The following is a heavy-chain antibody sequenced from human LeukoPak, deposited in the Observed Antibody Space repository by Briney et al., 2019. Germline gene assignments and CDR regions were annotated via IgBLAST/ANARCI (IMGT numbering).Heavy chain of an antibody. CDR1: GFTFSSYS. J-gene: IGHJ6*02. V-gene: IGHV3-21*01. Sequence: GGSLRLSCAASGFTFSSYSMNWVRQAPGKGLEWVSSISSSSSYIYYADSVKGRFTISRDNAKNSLYLQMNSLRAEDTAVYYCTTRLWFGTPYYYGMDVWGQGTTVTVSS. CDR3: TTRLWFGTPYYYGMDV. CDR2: ISSSSSYI. D-gene: IGHD3-10*01.